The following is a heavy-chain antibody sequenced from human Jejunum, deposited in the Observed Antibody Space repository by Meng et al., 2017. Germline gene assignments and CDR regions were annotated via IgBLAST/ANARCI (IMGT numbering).Heavy chain of an antibody. CDR2: IRYDGSNT. CDR3: ARDLRGLRGGITGAAGMDV. J-gene: IGHJ6*02. V-gene: IGHV3-30*02. Sequence: GESLKTPCAASGFIFSNYGMIRVRQAPGKGLEGVALIRYDGSNTYYEESVKGRFTISRDNSKNTLFLQMNSLRDEDTAVYYCARDLRGLRGGITGAAGMDVWGQGTTVTVSS. D-gene: IGHD3-10*01. CDR1: GFIFSNYG.